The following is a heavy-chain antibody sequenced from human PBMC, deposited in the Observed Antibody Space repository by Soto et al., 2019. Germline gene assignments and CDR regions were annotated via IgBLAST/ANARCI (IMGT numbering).Heavy chain of an antibody. CDR1: GYTFTSYG. CDR2: ISAYNGNT. Sequence: QVQLVQSGAEVKKPGASVKVSCKASGYTFTSYGISWVRQAPGQGLEWMGWISAYNGNTNYAQKLQGRVTRTTDTSTSTAYMELRSLRSDDTAVYYCARPSRGYSYGYASYYYGMDVWGQGTTVTVSS. D-gene: IGHD5-18*01. V-gene: IGHV1-18*01. CDR3: ARPSRGYSYGYASYYYGMDV. J-gene: IGHJ6*02.